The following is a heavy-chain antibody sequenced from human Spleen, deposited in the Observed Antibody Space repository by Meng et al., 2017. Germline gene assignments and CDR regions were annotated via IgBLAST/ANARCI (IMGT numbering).Heavy chain of an antibody. J-gene: IGHJ5*01. V-gene: IGHV3-30*15. CDR1: GFTFRTSA. CDR3: VRDNSGWPNWFDF. D-gene: IGHD6-19*01. CDR2: ISFDGNNQ. Sequence: QVLLVESGGGVVQPGRSLRLSCTASGFTFRTSAMHWVRQTPGKGLEWVSVISFDGNNQYYADSVKGRFTVSRDNSKDTLHLLMSSLRPEDTAVYYCVRDNSGWPNWFDFWGQGTLVTVSS.